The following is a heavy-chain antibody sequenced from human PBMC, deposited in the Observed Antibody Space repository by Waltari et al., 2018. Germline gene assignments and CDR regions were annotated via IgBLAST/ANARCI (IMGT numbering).Heavy chain of an antibody. CDR2: INWNSATR. V-gene: IGHV3-9*01. Sequence: EVQLVESGVGLVQPGRSLRISCAVSGFIFDEFCMPWVRQVPGKGLEWVARINWNSATRACADSVKGRFTISRDNARNSLYLQMNSLRAEDTALYYCLRDRNYGGNSRWLDPWGQGTLVTVSS. J-gene: IGHJ5*02. CDR1: GFIFDEFC. CDR3: LRDRNYGGNSRWLDP. D-gene: IGHD4-17*01.